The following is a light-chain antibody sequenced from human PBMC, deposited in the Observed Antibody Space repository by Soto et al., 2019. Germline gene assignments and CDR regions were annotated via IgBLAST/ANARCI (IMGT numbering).Light chain of an antibody. CDR1: SSDVGAYDS. V-gene: IGLV2-14*01. CDR2: DVN. CDR3: SSYTSSYTLV. J-gene: IGLJ2*01. Sequence: QSVLTQPASLSGSPGPSITISCTGTSSDVGAYDSVSWHQQHTGKAPKLMIYDVNNRPSGVSNRFSCSKSGNTASLTISGLQTEDEADYYCSSYTSSYTLVFGGGTKVTVL.